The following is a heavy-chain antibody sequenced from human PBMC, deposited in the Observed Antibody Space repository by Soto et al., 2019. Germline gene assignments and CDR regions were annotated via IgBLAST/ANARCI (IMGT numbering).Heavy chain of an antibody. CDR2: MNPNSGNT. J-gene: IGHJ4*02. V-gene: IGHV1-8*01. CDR3: VRTQLRFVEHHY. D-gene: IGHD3-10*01. CDR1: GYTFTSYD. Sequence: QLQLVQSGAEVKKPGASVKVSCKASGYTFTSYDINWVRQATGQGLEWMGWMNPNSGNTVYAQKFQGRVTTSMNTTTSTGYMELSILRSEDKAGYYCVRTQLRFVEHHYWGQGTLVTVYS.